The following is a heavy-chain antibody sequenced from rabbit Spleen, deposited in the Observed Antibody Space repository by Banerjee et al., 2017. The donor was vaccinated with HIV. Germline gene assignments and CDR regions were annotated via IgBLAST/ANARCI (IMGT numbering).Heavy chain of an antibody. CDR3: ARDLVAVIGWNFNL. J-gene: IGHJ4*01. V-gene: IGHV1S45*01. D-gene: IGHD1-1*01. CDR2: IAGSSSGFT. Sequence: QEQLVESGGGLVQPGGSLTLSCKASGFSFSSSDYICWVRQAPGKGLEWISCIAGSSSGFTYSATWAKGRFTCSKTSSTTVTLQMTSLTAADTATYFCARDLVAVIGWNFNLWGPGTLVTVS. CDR1: GFSFSSSDY.